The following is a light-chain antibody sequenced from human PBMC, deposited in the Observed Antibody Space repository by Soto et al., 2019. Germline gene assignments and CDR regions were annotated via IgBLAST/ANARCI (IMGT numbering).Light chain of an antibody. V-gene: IGLV2-14*01. J-gene: IGLJ1*01. Sequence: QSVLTQPASVSGSAGQSITISCTGTSSDVGGYKYVSWYQQHPGEAPKLMIYEVTNRPSGVSNRFSGSKSDNTASLTISGRQADDEADYYCSSYTSSSTLVFGTGTKLTVL. CDR3: SSYTSSSTLV. CDR1: SSDVGGYKY. CDR2: EVT.